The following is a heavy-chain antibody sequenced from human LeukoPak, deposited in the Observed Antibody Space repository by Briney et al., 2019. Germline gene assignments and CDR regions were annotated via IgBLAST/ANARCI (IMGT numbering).Heavy chain of an antibody. D-gene: IGHD3-22*01. CDR1: GFTFDDYA. V-gene: IGHV3-9*01. CDR3: AKDHSVVITTGFDY. Sequence: GGSLRLFCAASGFTFDDYAMHWVRQAPGKGLEWVSGISWNSGSIGYADSVKGRFTISRDNAKNSLYLQMNSLRAEDTALYYCAKDHSVVITTGFDYWGQGTLVTVSS. J-gene: IGHJ4*02. CDR2: ISWNSGSI.